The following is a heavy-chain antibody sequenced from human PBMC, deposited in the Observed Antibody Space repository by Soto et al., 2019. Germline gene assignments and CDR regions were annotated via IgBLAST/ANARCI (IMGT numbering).Heavy chain of an antibody. CDR2: ISSSSSYI. J-gene: IGHJ3*02. CDR1: GFTFSSYS. D-gene: IGHD2-15*01. CDR3: AREKVVVAASTAHDVFDI. Sequence: GGSLRLSCAASGFTFSSYSMNWVRQAPGKGLEWVSSISSSSSYIYYADSVKGRFTISRDNAKNSLYLQMNSLRAEDTAVYYCAREKVVVAASTAHDVFDIWGQGTMVTVSS. V-gene: IGHV3-21*01.